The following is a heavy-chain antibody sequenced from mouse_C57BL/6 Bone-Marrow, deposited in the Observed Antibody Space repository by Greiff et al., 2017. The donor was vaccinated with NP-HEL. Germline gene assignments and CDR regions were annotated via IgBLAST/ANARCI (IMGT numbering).Heavy chain of an antibody. CDR1: GYTFTSYW. J-gene: IGHJ1*03. D-gene: IGHD1-1*01. Sequence: QVQLKQPGAELVKPGASVKLSCKASGYTFTSYWMHWVKQRPGRGLEWIGRIDPNSGGPKYNEKFKSKATLTVDKPSSTAYMQLSSLTSEDSAVYYCARGHGSSSLWYFDVWGTGTTVTVSS. CDR3: ARGHGSSSLWYFDV. V-gene: IGHV1-72*01. CDR2: IDPNSGGP.